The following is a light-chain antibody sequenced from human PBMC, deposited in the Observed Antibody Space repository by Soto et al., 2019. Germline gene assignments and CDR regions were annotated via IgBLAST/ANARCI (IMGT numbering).Light chain of an antibody. CDR1: RDIRKY. Sequence: DIQMTQSPSSLSASVGDRVTITCQASRDIRKYLNWYQQKPGKAPKILIYDASNLESGVTSRFSGSGSGTDFTFTLSSLQSEDIATYYCQQYHTLVSFGGGTKLEIK. V-gene: IGKV1-33*01. CDR2: DAS. J-gene: IGKJ4*01. CDR3: QQYHTLVS.